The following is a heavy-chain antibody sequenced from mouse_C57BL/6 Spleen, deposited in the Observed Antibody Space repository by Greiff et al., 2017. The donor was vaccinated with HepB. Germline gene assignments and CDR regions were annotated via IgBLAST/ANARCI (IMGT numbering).Heavy chain of an antibody. CDR2: IDPSDSYT. D-gene: IGHD4-1*01. V-gene: IGHV1-50*01. CDR1: GYTFTSYW. J-gene: IGHJ2*01. CDR3: ARSLTGPGLLDY. Sequence: VQLQQPGAELVKPGASVKLSCKASGYTFTSYWMQWVKQRPGQGLEWIGEIDPSDSYTNYNQKFKGKATLTVDTSSSTAYMQLSSLTSEDSAVYYCARSLTGPGLLDYWGQGTTLTVSS.